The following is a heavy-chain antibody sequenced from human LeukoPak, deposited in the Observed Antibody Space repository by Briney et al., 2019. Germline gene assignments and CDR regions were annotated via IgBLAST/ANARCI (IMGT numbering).Heavy chain of an antibody. V-gene: IGHV3-53*01. CDR3: ARGSQDDAFDI. Sequence: PGGSLRLSCAASGFTVSSNYMSCVRQAPGKGREWVSVIYSGCSTYYADSVKGRFTISRDNSKNTMYLQMKSLRDEDTALYYCARGSQDDAFDIWGQGTMVTVSS. CDR2: IYSGCST. CDR1: GFTVSSNY. J-gene: IGHJ3*02.